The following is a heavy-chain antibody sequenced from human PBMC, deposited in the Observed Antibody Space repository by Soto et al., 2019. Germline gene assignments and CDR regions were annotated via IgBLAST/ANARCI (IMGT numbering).Heavy chain of an antibody. CDR3: ATIVGATTEIRGSPRDS. CDR1: GESFSGYF. D-gene: IGHD3-10*01. CDR2: INPSGSI. Sequence: QVQLQQWGAGLLKPSETLSLTCADYGESFSGYFCYWIRQPPGKGLEWIGEINPSGSINYNPSLKSRVTISVDTSKNQFSLSLSSVTAADTAVYYCATIVGATTEIRGSPRDSWGQGTLVTVSS. J-gene: IGHJ4*02. V-gene: IGHV4-34*02.